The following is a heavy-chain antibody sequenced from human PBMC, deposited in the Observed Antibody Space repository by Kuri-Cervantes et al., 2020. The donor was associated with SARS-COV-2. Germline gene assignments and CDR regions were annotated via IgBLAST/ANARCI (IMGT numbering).Heavy chain of an antibody. CDR3: ARDAPGLEIWFGELNY. CDR2: IRYDGSNK. D-gene: IGHD3-10*01. CDR1: GFTFSYYG. Sequence: GGSLRLSCAASGFTFSYYGMHWVRQAPGKGLEWVAFIRYDGSNKYYADSVKGRFTISRDNSKNTLYLQMNSLRAEDTAVYYCARDAPGLEIWFGELNYWGQGTLVTVSS. V-gene: IGHV3-30*02. J-gene: IGHJ4*02.